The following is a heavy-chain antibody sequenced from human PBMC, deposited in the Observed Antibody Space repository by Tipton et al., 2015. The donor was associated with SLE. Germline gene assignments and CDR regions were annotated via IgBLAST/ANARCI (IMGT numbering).Heavy chain of an antibody. J-gene: IGHJ4*02. V-gene: IGHV4-39*07. CDR2: IDYSGST. Sequence: TLSLTCTVSGGSISSSDHYWAWIRQPPGKGLEWLGSIDYSGSTYYNPSLKSSVSMSVDTSKNQFSLKMYSMTAADTAIYYCARARQQWLVPRGYFDSWGQGTQVTVSS. CDR1: GGSISSSDHY. D-gene: IGHD6-19*01. CDR3: ARARQQWLVPRGYFDS.